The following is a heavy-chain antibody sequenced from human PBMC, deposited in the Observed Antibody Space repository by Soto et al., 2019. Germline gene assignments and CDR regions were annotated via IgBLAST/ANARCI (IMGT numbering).Heavy chain of an antibody. V-gene: IGHV1-69*13. D-gene: IGHD6-13*01. CDR2: IIPIFGTP. Sequence: SVKVSCKASGGTFSSYVISWVRQAPGQGLEWMGGIIPIFGTPNYAQKLQGRVTITADESTSTAYMELSRLRSKDTAVYYCVAKSSSGWYDFDYWRRGSTFAVSS. CDR3: VAKSSSGWYDFDY. CDR1: GGTFSSYV. J-gene: IGHJ4*02.